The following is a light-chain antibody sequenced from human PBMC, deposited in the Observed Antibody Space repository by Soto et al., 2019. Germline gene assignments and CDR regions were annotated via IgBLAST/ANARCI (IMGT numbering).Light chain of an antibody. J-gene: IGKJ5*01. V-gene: IGKV3-20*01. CDR2: GAS. CDR3: QQYGNSPIT. CDR1: QSVTNNY. Sequence: DIVLTQSPGPLSLSPGARATLSRRASQSVTNNYLAWYQQKPGQAPRLLIDGASSRATGVPDRFSGTGSGTDFTLTISRLEPEDFAVFYCQQYGNSPITFGQGTRLEIK.